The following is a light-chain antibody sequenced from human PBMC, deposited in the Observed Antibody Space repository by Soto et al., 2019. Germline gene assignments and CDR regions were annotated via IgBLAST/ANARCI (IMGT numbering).Light chain of an antibody. CDR2: EVS. Sequence: QSALTQPASVSGSPGQSITLSCTGTSSDVGGYNFVSWFQQHPGKPPKLIIFEVSRRPTGISNRFSGSKSGNSASLTISGLQPEDEAVYYCSSFATSSSPLYVFGPGTKVTVL. CDR1: SSDVGGYNF. V-gene: IGLV2-14*01. CDR3: SSFATSSSPLYV. J-gene: IGLJ1*01.